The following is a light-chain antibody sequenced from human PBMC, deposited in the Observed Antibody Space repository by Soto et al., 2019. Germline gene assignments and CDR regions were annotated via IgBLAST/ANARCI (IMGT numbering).Light chain of an antibody. V-gene: IGLV1-44*01. CDR1: SSNIGSNT. CDR2: SNN. CDR3: AAWDDSLNASV. Sequence: QSLLTQPPSASGTPGQRVTISCSGSSSNIGSNTVNWYQQLPGTAPKLLIYSNNQRPSGVPDRFSGSKSGTSASLAISGLQSEDEADYYCAAWDDSLNASVFGGGTKLTVL. J-gene: IGLJ2*01.